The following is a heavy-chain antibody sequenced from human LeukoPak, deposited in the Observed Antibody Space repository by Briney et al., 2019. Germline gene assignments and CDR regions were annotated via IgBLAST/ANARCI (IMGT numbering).Heavy chain of an antibody. CDR2: IKQDGSEK. CDR3: ARDERWSGYAYYYYYYGMDV. CDR1: GFTFSDYY. Sequence: GGSLRLSCAASGFTFSDYYMSWVRQAPGKGLEWVANIKQDGSEKYYVDSVKGRFTISRDNAKNSLYLQMNSLRAEDTAVYYCARDERWSGYAYYYYYYGMDVWGQGTTVTVSS. D-gene: IGHD3-3*01. J-gene: IGHJ6*02. V-gene: IGHV3-7*03.